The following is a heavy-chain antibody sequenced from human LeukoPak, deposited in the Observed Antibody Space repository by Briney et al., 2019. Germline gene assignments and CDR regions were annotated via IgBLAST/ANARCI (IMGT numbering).Heavy chain of an antibody. CDR3: AREYGYSLDY. CDR1: GGSISSYY. CDR2: IYYSGST. J-gene: IGHJ4*02. V-gene: IGHV4-59*01. D-gene: IGHD5-24*01. Sequence: PSETLSLTCTVSGGSISSYYWSWIRQPPGKGLEWIGYIYYSGSTNYNPSLKGRVTISVDTSKNQFSLKLSSVTAADTAVYYCAREYGYSLDYWGQGTLVTVSS.